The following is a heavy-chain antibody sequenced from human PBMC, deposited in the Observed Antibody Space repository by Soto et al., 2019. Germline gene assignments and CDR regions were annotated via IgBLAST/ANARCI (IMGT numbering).Heavy chain of an antibody. CDR3: AKEFGSTWIDH. V-gene: IGHV3-30*18. J-gene: IGHJ4*02. CDR2: MSYDGTKE. CDR1: GFTLTTYG. D-gene: IGHD6-13*01. Sequence: GGSLRLSCAASGFTLTTYGMHWVRQAPGKGLEWVAAMSYDGTKEYYADSVKGRSTISRDSSRNTLFLQLKSLRAEDTAVYYCAKEFGSTWIDHWGEGTLVTVSS.